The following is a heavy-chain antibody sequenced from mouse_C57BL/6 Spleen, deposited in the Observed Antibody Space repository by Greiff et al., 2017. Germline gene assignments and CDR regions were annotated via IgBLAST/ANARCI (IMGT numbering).Heavy chain of an antibody. V-gene: IGHV1-66*01. Sequence: QVQLQQSGPELVKPGASVKISCKASGYSFTSYYIHWVKQRPGQGLEWIGWIYPGSGNTKYNEKFKGKATLTADTSSSTAYMQLSSLTSEDSAVYYCARRRGIMVTTGYFDYWGQGTTLTVSS. D-gene: IGHD2-2*01. CDR1: GYSFTSYY. J-gene: IGHJ2*01. CDR3: ARRRGIMVTTGYFDY. CDR2: IYPGSGNT.